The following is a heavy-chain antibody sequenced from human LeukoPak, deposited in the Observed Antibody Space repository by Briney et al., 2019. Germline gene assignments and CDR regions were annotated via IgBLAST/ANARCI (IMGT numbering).Heavy chain of an antibody. CDR1: GFTFRNYW. CDR3: ARDRGEQWLVSQHWLDY. D-gene: IGHD6-19*01. J-gene: IGHJ4*02. CDR2: INGDGSSL. Sequence: GGSLRLSCAASGFTFRNYWMHWVRQAPGKGLVWVSHINGDGSSLSYADSVKGRFTISRDNAKNTLYLQLSNLRVEDTAVYYCARDRGEQWLVSQHWLDYWGQGTLVTVSS. V-gene: IGHV3-74*01.